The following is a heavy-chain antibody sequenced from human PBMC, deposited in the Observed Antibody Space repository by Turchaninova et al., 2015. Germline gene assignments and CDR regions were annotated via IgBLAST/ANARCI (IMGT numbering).Heavy chain of an antibody. Sequence: QVQLQESGPGLVKASGTLSLTCTVSGGSISSSYWNWIRQDPGKGLDWIGYMYYSGNANYNPSLKSRVTISVDTSKNQFSLNLSSVTAADTAVYYCARASSATFYYRMDVWGQGTTVTVSS. J-gene: IGHJ6*02. CDR3: ARASSATFYYRMDV. CDR1: GGSISSSY. D-gene: IGHD1-1*01. V-gene: IGHV4-59*01. CDR2: MYYSGNA.